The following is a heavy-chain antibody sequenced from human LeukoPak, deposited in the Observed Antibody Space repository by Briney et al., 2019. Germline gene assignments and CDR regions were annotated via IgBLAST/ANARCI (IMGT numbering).Heavy chain of an antibody. CDR3: AKDLILTTLYPLYYFDY. V-gene: IGHV3-30*04. Sequence: PGGSLRLSCAASGFTFSSYAMHWVRQAPGKGLEWVAVISYDGSNKYYADSVKGRFTISRDNSKNTLYLQMNSLRAEDTAVYYCAKDLILTTLYPLYYFDYWGQGTLVTVSS. CDR2: ISYDGSNK. J-gene: IGHJ4*02. D-gene: IGHD3-9*01. CDR1: GFTFSSYA.